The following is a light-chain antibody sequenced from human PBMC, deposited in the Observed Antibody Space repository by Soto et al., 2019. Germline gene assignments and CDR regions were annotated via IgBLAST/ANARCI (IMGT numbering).Light chain of an antibody. CDR3: CSYAGPFYV. CDR2: DVS. J-gene: IGLJ1*01. V-gene: IGLV2-11*01. CDR1: SSDFGGYNY. Sequence: QSALTQPRSVSGSPGQSVTISCTGTSSDFGGYNYVSWYQHHPGKAPKLMIYDVSERPSGVPDRFSGSKSGNTASLTISGLQAEDEADYYCCSYAGPFYVFGPGIKLTVL.